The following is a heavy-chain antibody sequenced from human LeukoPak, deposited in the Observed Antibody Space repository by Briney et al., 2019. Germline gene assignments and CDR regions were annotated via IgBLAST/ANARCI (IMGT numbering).Heavy chain of an antibody. V-gene: IGHV3-7*01. CDR3: ARYRHLGY. CDR1: GFTLSSYW. J-gene: IGHJ4*02. Sequence: GGSLRLSCAASGFTLSSYWMNWARQAPGKGLEWVANINQNGGEKYYVDSVKGRFTISRDNGKNSLYLQMNSLRAEDTAVYYCARYRHLGYWGQGTLVTVSS. CDR2: INQNGGEK.